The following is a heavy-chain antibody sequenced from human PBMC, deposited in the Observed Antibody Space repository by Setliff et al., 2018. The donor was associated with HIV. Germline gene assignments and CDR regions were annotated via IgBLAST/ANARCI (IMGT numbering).Heavy chain of an antibody. CDR3: ARGYYDSNVYYFPGY. J-gene: IGHJ4*02. V-gene: IGHV4-39*01. D-gene: IGHD3-22*01. Sequence: SETLSLTCTVSGGSISTSRYYWGWIRQPPGKGLEWIGSINYRGNTYYNPSLKSRAAISVDTSKNQISLKLSSVTAADTAVYYCARGYYDSNVYYFPGYWGQGTLVTVSS. CDR2: INYRGNT. CDR1: GGSISTSRYY.